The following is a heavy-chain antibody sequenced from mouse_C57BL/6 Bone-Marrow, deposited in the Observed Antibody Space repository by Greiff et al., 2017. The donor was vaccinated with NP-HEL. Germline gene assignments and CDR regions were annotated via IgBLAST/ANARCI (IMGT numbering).Heavy chain of an antibody. CDR1: GYAFTNYL. CDR2: INPGSGGT. J-gene: IGHJ4*01. Sequence: QVQLQQSGAELVRPGTSVKVSCKASGYAFTNYLIEWVKQRPGQGLEWIGVINPGSGGTNYNEKFKGKATLTADKSSSTAYMQLSSLTSEDSAVYFCARSAYYSNYMYAMDYWGQGTSVTVSS. CDR3: ARSAYYSNYMYAMDY. D-gene: IGHD2-5*01. V-gene: IGHV1-54*01.